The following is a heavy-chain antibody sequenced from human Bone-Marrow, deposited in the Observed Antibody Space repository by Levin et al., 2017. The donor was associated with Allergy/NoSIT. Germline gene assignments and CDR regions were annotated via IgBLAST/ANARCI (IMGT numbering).Heavy chain of an antibody. Sequence: PSETLSLTCGVSDDSIGSSNWWTWVRQPPGKGLEWIGEIYHSGSTNYNPSLKSRVTISVEKSKNQFSLKLSSVTAADTAVYYCARRNVLAPGEDWFDPWGQGTLVTVSS. CDR2: IYHSGST. CDR1: DDSIGSSNW. J-gene: IGHJ5*02. V-gene: IGHV4-4*02. D-gene: IGHD7-27*01. CDR3: ARRNVLAPGEDWFDP.